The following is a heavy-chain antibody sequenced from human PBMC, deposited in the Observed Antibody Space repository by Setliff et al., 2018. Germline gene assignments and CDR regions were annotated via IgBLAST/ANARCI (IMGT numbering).Heavy chain of an antibody. CDR3: ARERMYYNFWSGYSDY. CDR1: GYSISSGNY. J-gene: IGHJ4*02. Sequence: SETLSLTCAVSGYSISSGNYWGWIRQPPGKGLEWIGSIYYSGSTYYNPSLKSRVTISVDTSKNQFSLKLSSVTAADTAVYYCARERMYYNFWSGYSDYWGQGTLVTVSS. CDR2: IYYSGST. D-gene: IGHD3-3*01. V-gene: IGHV4-38-2*02.